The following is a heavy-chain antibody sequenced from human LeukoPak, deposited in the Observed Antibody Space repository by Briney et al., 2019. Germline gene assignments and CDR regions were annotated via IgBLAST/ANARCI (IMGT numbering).Heavy chain of an antibody. Sequence: TSETLSLTCTVSGGSISSSSYYWGWIRQPPGKGLEWIGSIYYSGSTFYNPSLKSRVTISVDTSKNQFSLRVTSVTAADTAVYYCARGPGQATYEAFDFWGQGTLVTVSS. J-gene: IGHJ4*02. D-gene: IGHD1-26*01. CDR3: ARGPGQATYEAFDF. CDR1: GGSISSSSYY. CDR2: IYYSGST. V-gene: IGHV4-39*07.